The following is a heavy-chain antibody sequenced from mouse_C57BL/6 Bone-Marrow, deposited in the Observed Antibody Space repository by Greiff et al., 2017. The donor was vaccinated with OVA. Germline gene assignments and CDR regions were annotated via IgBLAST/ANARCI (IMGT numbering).Heavy chain of an antibody. CDR3: ARPYYYGSRSHWYFDV. CDR2: INPDSSTI. CDR1: GVDFSRYW. V-gene: IGHV4-1*01. D-gene: IGHD1-1*01. J-gene: IGHJ1*03. Sequence: AGGGVDFSRYWMSWVRRAPGKGLEWIGEINPDSSTINYAPSLKDKFIISRDNAKNTLYLQMSKVRSEDTALYYCARPYYYGSRSHWYFDVWGTGTTVTVSS.